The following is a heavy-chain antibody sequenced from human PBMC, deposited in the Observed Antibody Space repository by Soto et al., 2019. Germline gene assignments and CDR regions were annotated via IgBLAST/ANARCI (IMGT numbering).Heavy chain of an antibody. D-gene: IGHD5-18*01. Sequence: TLSLTCTVSGGSISNYYWSWVRQPPGRGLEWIGHIFYSGSTNYNPALKSRVTISVATSKSQFSLKLSSVTAADTAAYYCAKDSGYNYGYFRWFDPWGQGTLVTVSS. CDR1: GGSISNYY. J-gene: IGHJ5*02. V-gene: IGHV4-59*01. CDR3: AKDSGYNYGYFRWFDP. CDR2: IFYSGST.